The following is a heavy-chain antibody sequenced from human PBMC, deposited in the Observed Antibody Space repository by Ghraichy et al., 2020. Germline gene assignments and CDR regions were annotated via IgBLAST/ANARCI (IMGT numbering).Heavy chain of an antibody. CDR1: GGSFSGYY. V-gene: IGHV4-34*01. CDR3: ARGGRAVAAPRRSIWFDP. J-gene: IGHJ5*02. Sequence: SETLSLTCAVYGGSFSGYYWSWIRQPPGKGLEWIGEINHSGSTNYNPSLKSRVTISVDTSKNQFSLKLSSVTAADTAVYYCARGGRAVAAPRRSIWFDPWGQGTLVTVSS. CDR2: INHSGST. D-gene: IGHD6-19*01.